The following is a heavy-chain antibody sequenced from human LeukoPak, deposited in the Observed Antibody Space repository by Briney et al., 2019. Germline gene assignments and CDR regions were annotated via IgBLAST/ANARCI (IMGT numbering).Heavy chain of an antibody. CDR2: INTSGSI. D-gene: IGHD4-11*01. V-gene: IGHV4-61*02. CDR1: GGSISSGSYY. CDR3: ARDNTVTTSLGWSDP. J-gene: IGHJ5*02. Sequence: SETLSLTCTVSGGSISSGSYYWSSIRQPAGKGLEWIGRINTSGSINYNPSLKSRVTISVDTSKNQFSLKVSSVTAADTAVYYCARDNTVTTSLGWSDPWGQGTLVTVSS.